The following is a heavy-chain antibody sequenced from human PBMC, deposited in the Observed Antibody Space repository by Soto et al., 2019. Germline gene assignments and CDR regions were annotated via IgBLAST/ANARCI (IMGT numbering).Heavy chain of an antibody. J-gene: IGHJ6*02. Sequence: GESLKISCKGSGYSFTSYWISWVRQMPGKGLEWMGRIDPSDSYTNYSPSFQGHVTISADKSISTAYLQWSSLKASDTAMYYCARQLVVPAAISGYYYCGMDVWGQGTTVTVSS. CDR3: ARQLVVPAAISGYYYCGMDV. CDR1: GYSFTSYW. D-gene: IGHD2-2*02. CDR2: IDPSDSYT. V-gene: IGHV5-10-1*01.